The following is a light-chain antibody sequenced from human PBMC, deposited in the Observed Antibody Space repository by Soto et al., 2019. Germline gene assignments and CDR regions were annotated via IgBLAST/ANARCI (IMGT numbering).Light chain of an antibody. CDR2: IAS. Sequence: DIQMTQSPSSVSASVGDRVTITCRASQDINSWLTWYQQKPGKAPKVLIFIASRLQSGVPSSLRERRPGTDFSLTISNLQPEDCATYFCQQSKTFPLTVGGGTNVHI. CDR1: QDINSW. CDR3: QQSKTFPLT. V-gene: IGKV1-12*01. J-gene: IGKJ4*01.